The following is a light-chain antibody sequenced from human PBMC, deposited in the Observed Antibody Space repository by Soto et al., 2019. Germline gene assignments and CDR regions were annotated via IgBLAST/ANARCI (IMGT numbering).Light chain of an antibody. V-gene: IGLV1-40*01. J-gene: IGLJ3*02. CDR3: QSYDSSLIGSV. Sequence: QSVLTQPPSVSGAPGQRVTISCTGSSSNIGAGYEIHWYQQLPGTAPKLLIYGNINRPSGVPDRFSGSKSGTSASLAITGLQAEDEADYYCQSYDSSLIGSVFGGGTKLTVL. CDR2: GNI. CDR1: SSNIGAGYE.